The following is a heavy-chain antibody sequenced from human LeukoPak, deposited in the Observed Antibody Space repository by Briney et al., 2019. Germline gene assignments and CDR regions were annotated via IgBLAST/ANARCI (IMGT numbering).Heavy chain of an antibody. CDR2: ISGSGGST. V-gene: IGHV3-23*01. CDR1: GFTFSSYA. D-gene: IGHD5-12*01. J-gene: IGHJ4*02. CDR3: ARDPLATITDPFHFDY. Sequence: PGGSLRLSCAASGFTFSSYAMSWVRPAPGKGLEWVSAISGSGGSTYYADSVKGRFTISRDNSKNTLYLKMNSLRAEDTAVYYCARDPLATITDPFHFDYWGQGTLVTVSS.